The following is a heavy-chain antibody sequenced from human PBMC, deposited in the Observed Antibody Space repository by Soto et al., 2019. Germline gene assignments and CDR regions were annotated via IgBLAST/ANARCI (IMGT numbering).Heavy chain of an antibody. CDR1: EGTFDFYT. Sequence: QVQLVQSGAEVKKPGSSVRVSCTASEGTFDFYTISWVRQAPGKGLEWMGRFIPMVTMTSYAQKFQGRVTITADKSTSTVYMILSSLNSDDTAIYYCATNYGSGSTHFDYWGQGTLVTVSS. D-gene: IGHD3-10*01. CDR3: ATNYGSGSTHFDY. J-gene: IGHJ4*02. CDR2: FIPMVTMT. V-gene: IGHV1-69*02.